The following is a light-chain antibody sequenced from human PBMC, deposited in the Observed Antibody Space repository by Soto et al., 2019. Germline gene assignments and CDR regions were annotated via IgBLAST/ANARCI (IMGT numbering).Light chain of an antibody. Sequence: EFVLTQSPATLSVSPGEGVTLSCRASQGIGDTLAWYQHKPGQALRLLMYGASTRAAGIPVRFSGSGSATEFTLTISSLESEDFAIYYCQQYGSSPTTFGQGTKV. CDR3: QQYGSSPTT. CDR2: GAS. CDR1: QGIGDT. V-gene: IGKV3-15*01. J-gene: IGKJ1*01.